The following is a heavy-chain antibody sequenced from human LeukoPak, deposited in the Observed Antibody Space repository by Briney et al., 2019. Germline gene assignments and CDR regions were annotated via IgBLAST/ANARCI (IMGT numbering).Heavy chain of an antibody. Sequence: GSLRLSCAASGFTFSSYAMSWVRQAPGKGLEWVSGTSGSGGTTYYADSVKGRFTISRDNSKHTLYLQMNSLRAEDTAVYYCAKAEGSGNQAFDYWGQRDLVTVSS. CDR1: GFTFSSYA. CDR2: TSGSGGTT. D-gene: IGHD3-10*01. V-gene: IGHV3-23*01. CDR3: AKAEGSGNQAFDY. J-gene: IGHJ4*02.